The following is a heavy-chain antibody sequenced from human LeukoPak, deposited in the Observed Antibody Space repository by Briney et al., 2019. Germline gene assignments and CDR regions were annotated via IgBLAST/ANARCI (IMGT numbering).Heavy chain of an antibody. CDR2: ICYNGST. CDR3: AALLGDGSIDY. CDR1: GDSISSGGYY. V-gene: IGHV4-31*03. J-gene: IGHJ4*02. Sequence: PSQNLSLTCTVSGDSISSGGYYWTWIRQHPGKGLEWIGYICYNGSTYYNPSLKSRVTISVDTSKNQFSLKLSSVTAADTAVYYCAALLGDGSIDYWGQGTLVTVSS. D-gene: IGHD2-21*02.